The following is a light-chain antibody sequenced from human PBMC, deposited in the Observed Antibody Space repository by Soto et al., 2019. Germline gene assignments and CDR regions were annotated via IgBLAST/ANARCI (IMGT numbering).Light chain of an antibody. Sequence: ELVLTQSPGSLSLSQGEGATLSCRASQSVSTNVAWYQQRPGQPPKLLIFGASSRATGIPARFSGSGSGTDFTLIINRLQPEDFALYFGQHYGRGSPIAFGLGTRLEIK. CDR2: GAS. CDR3: QHYGRGSPIA. V-gene: IGKV3-20*01. J-gene: IGKJ5*01. CDR1: QSVSTN.